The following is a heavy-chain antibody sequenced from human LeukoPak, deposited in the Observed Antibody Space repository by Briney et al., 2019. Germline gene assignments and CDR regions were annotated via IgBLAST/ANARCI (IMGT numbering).Heavy chain of an antibody. CDR1: GFTFSSYA. V-gene: IGHV3-23*01. CDR3: ARGKYGGYFIDY. Sequence: PGGSLRLSCAASGFTFSSYAMSWVSQAPGKGLEWVSAISGSGSSTYYADSVKGRFTISRDNAKNTVYLQMNSLRAEDTAVYYCARGKYGGYFIDYWGQGTLVTVSS. CDR2: ISGSGSST. D-gene: IGHD5-12*01. J-gene: IGHJ4*02.